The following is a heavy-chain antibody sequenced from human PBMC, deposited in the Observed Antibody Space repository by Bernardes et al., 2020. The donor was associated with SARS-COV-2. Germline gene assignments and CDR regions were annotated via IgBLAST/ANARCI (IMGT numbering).Heavy chain of an antibody. D-gene: IGHD2-15*01. J-gene: IGHJ4*02. CDR2: IYHTGIT. V-gene: IGHV4-4*02. CDR3: ARHPEGHYSGGYDS. Sequence: SESLSLTCAVSGGSISSSNWWTWIRQPPGKGLEWIGEIYHTGITNYSSSLKNRVTISVDKSKNQFSLKLSSVTAADTAVYYCARHPEGHYSGGYDSWGQGTLVTVSS. CDR1: GGSISSSNW.